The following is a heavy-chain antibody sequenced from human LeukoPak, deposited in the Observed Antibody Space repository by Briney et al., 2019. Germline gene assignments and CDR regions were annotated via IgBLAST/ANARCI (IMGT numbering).Heavy chain of an antibody. CDR2: ISGSGGST. CDR3: GKDRGGGYSYSFVDY. J-gene: IGHJ4*02. Sequence: PGGSLRLSCAASGFTFSSYAMSWVRQAPGRGLEWVSAISGSGGSTYYADSVKGRFTISRDNSENTLYLQMNSLRAEDTAVYYCGKDRGGGYSYSFVDYWGQGTLVTVSS. V-gene: IGHV3-23*01. D-gene: IGHD5-18*01. CDR1: GFTFSSYA.